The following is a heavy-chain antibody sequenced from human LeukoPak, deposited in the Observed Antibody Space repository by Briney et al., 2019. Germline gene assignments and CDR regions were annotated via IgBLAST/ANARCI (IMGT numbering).Heavy chain of an antibody. Sequence: ASVKVSCKASVYTFTSYGISWVRQAPGQGLEWMGWISAYNGNTNYAQKLQGRVTITTDTSTSTAYMELRSLRSDDTAVYYCARGVAAAGMVRWFDPWGQGTLVTVSS. CDR1: VYTFTSYG. J-gene: IGHJ5*02. D-gene: IGHD6-13*01. CDR2: ISAYNGNT. CDR3: ARGVAAAGMVRWFDP. V-gene: IGHV1-18*01.